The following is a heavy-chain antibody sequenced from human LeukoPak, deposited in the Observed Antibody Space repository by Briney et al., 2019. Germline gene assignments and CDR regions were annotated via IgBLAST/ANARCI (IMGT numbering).Heavy chain of an antibody. J-gene: IGHJ4*02. D-gene: IGHD3-3*01. V-gene: IGHV3-48*01. Sequence: PGGSLRLSCAASGFTFSSYAMSWVRQAPGKGLEWVSYITSSSSTIYYADSVRGRFIISRDNAKKSVYLQLNNLRADDTAVYYCARSTEWYADYWGQGTLVTVSS. CDR1: GFTFSSYA. CDR3: ARSTEWYADY. CDR2: ITSSSSTI.